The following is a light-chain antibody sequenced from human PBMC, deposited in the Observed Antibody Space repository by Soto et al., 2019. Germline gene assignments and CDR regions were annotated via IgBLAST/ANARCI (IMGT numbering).Light chain of an antibody. Sequence: EMVMTQSPSTLSASPGERVTITCRSSESVADRLAWFQQKPGQGPSLLIYGASTRATGIPARFSGSGSETDFTLTVSSLRSEDFATYYCQQPGRWPITFGQGTRLEI. CDR2: GAS. CDR3: QQPGRWPIT. V-gene: IGKV3-15*01. J-gene: IGKJ5*01. CDR1: ESVADR.